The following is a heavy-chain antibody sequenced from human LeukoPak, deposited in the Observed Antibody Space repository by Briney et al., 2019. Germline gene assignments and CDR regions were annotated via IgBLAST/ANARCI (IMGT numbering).Heavy chain of an antibody. D-gene: IGHD4-11*01. Sequence: PSETLSLTCTVSGYSISSGYYWGWIRQPPGKGLEWIGSIYHSGSTYYNPSLKSLKSRVTISVDTSNSQFSLNLSSVTAADTAVYYCARTDYRAWGQGTLVTVSS. CDR2: IYHSGST. CDR1: GYSISSGYY. CDR3: ARTDYRA. V-gene: IGHV4-38-2*02. J-gene: IGHJ5*02.